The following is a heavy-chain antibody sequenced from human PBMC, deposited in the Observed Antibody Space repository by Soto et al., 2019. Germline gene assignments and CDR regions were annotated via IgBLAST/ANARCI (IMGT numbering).Heavy chain of an antibody. V-gene: IGHV4-31*03. Sequence: SETLSLTCTVSGGSISSGGYYWSWIRQHPGKGLEWIGYIYYSGSTYYNPSLKSRVTISVDTSKNQFSLKLSSVTAEDTAVYYCARVVYDSSAYYLDYWGQGTLVTVYS. D-gene: IGHD3-22*01. CDR2: IYYSGST. CDR1: GGSISSGGYY. CDR3: ARVVYDSSAYYLDY. J-gene: IGHJ4*02.